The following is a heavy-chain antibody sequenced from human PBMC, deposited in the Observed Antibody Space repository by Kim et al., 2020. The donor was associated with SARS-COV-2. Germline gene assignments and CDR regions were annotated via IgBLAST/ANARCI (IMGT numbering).Heavy chain of an antibody. CDR3: ARVVYVGGTVNYFYS. CDR1: GFTFSTYS. D-gene: IGHD1-26*01. CDR2: ISSNTDYK. V-gene: IGHV3-21*01. J-gene: IGHJ4*01. Sequence: GGSLRLSCAASGFTFSTYSMTWVRQAPGKGLEWVAAISSNTDYKFYADSLKGRFTISRDNVKNSLYLQMNSLRAEDTAVYYCARVVYVGGTVNYFYSWG.